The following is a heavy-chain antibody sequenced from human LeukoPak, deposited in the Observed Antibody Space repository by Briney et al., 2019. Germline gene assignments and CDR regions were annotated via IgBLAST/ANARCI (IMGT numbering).Heavy chain of an antibody. J-gene: IGHJ4*02. CDR2: ISYDGSNK. CDR1: GFTSSSYA. Sequence: SLRLSCPASGFTSSSYAMHWVRQAPGKGLEWVAVISYDGSNKYYADSVKGRLTISRDNSKNTLYLQMNSLRAEDTAVYYCARENRVKDYWGRGTLVSVSS. V-gene: IGHV3-30-3*01. CDR3: ARENRVKDY. D-gene: IGHD2-21*01.